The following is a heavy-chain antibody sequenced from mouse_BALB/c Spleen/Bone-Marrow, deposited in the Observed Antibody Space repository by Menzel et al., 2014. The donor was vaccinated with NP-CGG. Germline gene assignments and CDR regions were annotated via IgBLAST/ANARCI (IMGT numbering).Heavy chain of an antibody. Sequence: EVKLMESGGGLVQPKGSLKLSCAASEFTFNTYAMNWVRQAPGKGLEWVARIRSKSNNYATYYADSVKDRFTISRDDSQSLLYLQMNNLKTEDTAVYYCVTSTYFDVWGAGTTVTVSS. D-gene: IGHD6-1*01. J-gene: IGHJ1*01. V-gene: IGHV10-1*02. CDR1: EFTFNTYA. CDR3: VTSTYFDV. CDR2: IRSKSNNYAT.